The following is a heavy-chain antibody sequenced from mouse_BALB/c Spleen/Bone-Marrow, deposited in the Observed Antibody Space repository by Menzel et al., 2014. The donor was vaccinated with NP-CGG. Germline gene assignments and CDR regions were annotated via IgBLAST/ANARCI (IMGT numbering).Heavy chain of an antibody. CDR1: GYAFTNYL. V-gene: IGHV1-54*03. CDR2: IDPRSGGT. D-gene: IGHD1-1*01. J-gene: IGHJ4*01. CDR3: ARGGITTVVPYSMDY. Sequence: VQGVESGAELVRPGTSVKVSCKASGYAFTNYLIEWVKQRPGQGLEWIGVIDPRSGGTDYNEKFKGKAPLTADKSSSTAYMQHNSLTSGDSAVYFCARGGITTVVPYSMDYWGQGTSVTVSS.